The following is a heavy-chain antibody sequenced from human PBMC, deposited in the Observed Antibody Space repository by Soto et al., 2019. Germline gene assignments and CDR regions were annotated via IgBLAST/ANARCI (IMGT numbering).Heavy chain of an antibody. J-gene: IGHJ6*02. CDR3: ARGPPRKGYCSGGSCYSGFYYYYGMDV. Sequence: ASVKVSCKASGYTFTGYYMHWVRQAPGQGLEWMGWINPNSGGTNYAQRFQGRVTMTRDTSISTAYMELSRLRSDDTAVYYCARGPPRKGYCSGGSCYSGFYYYYGMDVWGQGTTVTVSS. V-gene: IGHV1-2*02. D-gene: IGHD2-15*01. CDR2: INPNSGGT. CDR1: GYTFTGYY.